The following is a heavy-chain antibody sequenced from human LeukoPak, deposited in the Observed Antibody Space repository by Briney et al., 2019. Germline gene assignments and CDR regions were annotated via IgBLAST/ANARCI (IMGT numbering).Heavy chain of an antibody. CDR2: ISSSASTK. CDR3: ARGAMAGPFDY. J-gene: IGHJ4*02. V-gene: IGHV3-48*03. CDR1: GFTFSSYE. D-gene: IGHD5-18*01. Sequence: GGSLRLSGAASGFTFSSYEMKWVRQAPGKGLEWVSYISSSASTKYYADSVKGRFTISRDNAKNSLYLQMNSLRAEDTAVYYCARGAMAGPFDYWGQGTLVIVSS.